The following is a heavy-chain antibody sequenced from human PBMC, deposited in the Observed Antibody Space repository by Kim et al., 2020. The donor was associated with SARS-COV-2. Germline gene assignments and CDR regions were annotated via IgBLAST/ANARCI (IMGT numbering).Heavy chain of an antibody. CDR1: GFTFSSYS. V-gene: IGHV3-21*01. J-gene: IGHJ6*02. D-gene: IGHD3-10*01. CDR2: ISSSSSYI. Sequence: GGSLRLSCAASGFTFSSYSMNWVRQAPGKGLEWVSSISSSSSYIYYADSVKGRFTISRDNAKNSLYLQMNSLRAEDTAVYYCARAGGDGTGWFGELSGSYYYYYGMDVWGQGTTVTVSS. CDR3: ARAGGDGTGWFGELSGSYYYYYGMDV.